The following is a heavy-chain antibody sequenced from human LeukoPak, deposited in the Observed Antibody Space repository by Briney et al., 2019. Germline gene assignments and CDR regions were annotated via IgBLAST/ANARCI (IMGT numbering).Heavy chain of an antibody. CDR1: GFTFSSYG. CDR2: IWYDGSNK. D-gene: IGHD6-19*01. V-gene: IGHV3-33*01. J-gene: IGHJ4*02. Sequence: PGGSLRLSCAASGFTFSSYGMHWVRQAPGKGLEWVAVIWYDGSNKYYADSVKGRFTISRDNSKNTLYLQMNSLRAEDTAVYYCARDYSSGSMDYWGQGTLVTVSS. CDR3: ARDYSSGSMDY.